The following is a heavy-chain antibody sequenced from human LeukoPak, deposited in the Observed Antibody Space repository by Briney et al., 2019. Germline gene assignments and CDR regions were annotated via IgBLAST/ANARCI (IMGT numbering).Heavy chain of an antibody. CDR1: GGSISSGDYY. Sequence: SQTLSLTCTVSGGSISSGDYYWSWIRQPPGKGLEWIGYIYYSGSTYYNPSLKSRVTISVDTSKNQFSLKLSSVTAADTAVYYCATGVDAAMVQFDYWGQGTLVTVSS. CDR2: IYYSGST. J-gene: IGHJ4*02. D-gene: IGHD5-18*01. V-gene: IGHV4-30-4*01. CDR3: ATGVDAAMVQFDY.